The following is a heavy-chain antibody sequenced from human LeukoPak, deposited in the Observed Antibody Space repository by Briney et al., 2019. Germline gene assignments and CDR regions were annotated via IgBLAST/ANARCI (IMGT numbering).Heavy chain of an antibody. Sequence: PSETLSLTCTVSGGYISTYYWSWIRQPPGKGLEWIGYVFYDGITNYNPSLNSRATISVDTTRNQFSLNLTSVTAADTAVYYCAGDRQNHNLGVWYLDPWGRGTLVTVSA. D-gene: IGHD3-16*01. V-gene: IGHV4-59*01. J-gene: IGHJ2*01. CDR2: VFYDGIT. CDR1: GGYISTYY. CDR3: AGDRQNHNLGVWYLDP.